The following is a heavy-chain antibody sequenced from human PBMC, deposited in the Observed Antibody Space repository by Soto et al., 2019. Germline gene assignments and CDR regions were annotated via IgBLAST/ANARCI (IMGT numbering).Heavy chain of an antibody. D-gene: IGHD6-13*01. CDR1: GYTFTDYA. CDR2: VNTYNGNP. CDR3: ARDSQYSTSWQRFHS. J-gene: IGHJ4*02. V-gene: IGHV1-18*01. Sequence: QVQLVQSGVEVKKPGASVKVSCKASGYTFTDYAISWVRQAPGRGLEWMGWVNTYNGNPNYAQIFQGRVTMTTDTSTDTAYMELRSLKSDDSAVYYCARDSQYSTSWQRFHSRGQGTLVTVSS.